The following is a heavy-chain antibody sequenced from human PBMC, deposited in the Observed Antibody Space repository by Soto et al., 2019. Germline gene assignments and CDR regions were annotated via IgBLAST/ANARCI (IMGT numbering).Heavy chain of an antibody. CDR3: ARDPGAPGSWLSFDY. CDR2: IWYDGSNK. D-gene: IGHD1-26*01. J-gene: IGHJ4*02. V-gene: IGHV3-33*01. Sequence: GGSLRLSCAASGFTFSSYGMHWVRQAPGKGLEWVAVIWYDGSNKYYADSVKGRFTISRDNSKNTLYLQMNSLRAEDTAVYYCARDPGAPGSWLSFDYWGQGTLVTVSS. CDR1: GFTFSSYG.